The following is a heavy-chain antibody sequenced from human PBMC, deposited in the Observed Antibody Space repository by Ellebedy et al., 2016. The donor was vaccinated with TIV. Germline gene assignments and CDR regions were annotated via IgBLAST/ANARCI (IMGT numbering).Heavy chain of an antibody. Sequence: AASVKVSCKASGYTFTSYGISWVRQAPGQGLEWMGWISAYNGNTNYAQKLQGRVTMTTDTSTSTAYMELRSLRSDDTAVYYCARVAIAVAGKSFDYWGQGTLVTVSS. D-gene: IGHD6-19*01. V-gene: IGHV1-18*04. CDR3: ARVAIAVAGKSFDY. J-gene: IGHJ4*02. CDR2: ISAYNGNT. CDR1: GYTFTSYG.